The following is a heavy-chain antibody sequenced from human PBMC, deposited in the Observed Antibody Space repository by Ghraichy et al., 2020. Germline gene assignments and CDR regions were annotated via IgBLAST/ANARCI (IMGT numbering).Heavy chain of an antibody. CDR1: GLMFRPNT. Sequence: GGSPRLSCVASGLMFRPNTMNWVRQAPGKGLEWVSSISSSTRYTYYAESVRGRFTISRDNAQNALFLQMNSLRDEDTAVYYCSRGGGAGTPVLYHMDVWGLGTTVTVSS. D-gene: IGHD6-19*01. V-gene: IGHV3-21*01. CDR3: SRGGGAGTPVLYHMDV. J-gene: IGHJ6*02. CDR2: ISSSTRYT.